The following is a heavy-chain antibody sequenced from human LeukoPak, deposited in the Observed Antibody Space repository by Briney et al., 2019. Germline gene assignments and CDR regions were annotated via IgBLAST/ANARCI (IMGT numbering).Heavy chain of an antibody. CDR2: ISSSTTYI. D-gene: IGHD3-9*01. J-gene: IGHJ4*02. V-gene: IGHV3-21*01. CDR1: GFTFSSYS. Sequence: GGSLRLSCAASGFTFSSYSMSWVRQAPRMGLEWVSSISSSTTYIYYADSVKGRFTISRDNTKNSLYLQMNSLRAEDTAVYYCARDFAWSFDSWGQGTLVTVSS. CDR3: ARDFAWSFDS.